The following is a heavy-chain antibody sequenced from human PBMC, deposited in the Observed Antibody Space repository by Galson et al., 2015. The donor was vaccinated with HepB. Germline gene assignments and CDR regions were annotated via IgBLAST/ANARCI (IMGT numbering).Heavy chain of an antibody. V-gene: IGHV6-1*01. CDR2: TYYRSRWNN. CDR1: EDSVSSNTAV. J-gene: IGHJ5*02. CDR3: ARGTDWFDP. Sequence: CAISEDSVSSNTAVWNWIRQSPSRGLEWLGRTYYRSRWNNHYATSVKSRMTINPDTSKNQFSLQLNSVTPEDTAVYYCARGTDWFDPWGQGALAIVSS. D-gene: IGHD1/OR15-1a*01.